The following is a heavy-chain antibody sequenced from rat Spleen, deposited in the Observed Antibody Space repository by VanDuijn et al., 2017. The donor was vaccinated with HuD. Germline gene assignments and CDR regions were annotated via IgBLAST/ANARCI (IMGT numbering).Heavy chain of an antibody. V-gene: IGHV5-22*01. CDR1: GFTFSDYY. J-gene: IGHJ2*01. CDR2: ISYEGSST. Sequence: EVQLVESGGGLVQPGRSLKLSCAASGFTFSDYYMAWVRQAPKKGLEWVASISYEGSSTYYGDSVKGRFTISRDNAKSTLYLQMNSLRSEYTATYYCARHTNYFDYWGQGVMVTVSS. CDR3: ARHTNYFDY.